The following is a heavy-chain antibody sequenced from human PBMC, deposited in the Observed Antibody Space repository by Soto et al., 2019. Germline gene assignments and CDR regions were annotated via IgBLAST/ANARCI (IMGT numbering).Heavy chain of an antibody. D-gene: IGHD3-3*01. Sequence: SETLSLTCAVYGGSFSGYYWSWIRQPPGKGLEWIGEINHSGSTNYNPSLKSRVTISVDTSKNQFSLKLSSVTAADTAVYYCARFWSGFHMDVWGKGTTVTVSS. CDR3: ARFWSGFHMDV. J-gene: IGHJ6*03. V-gene: IGHV4-34*01. CDR1: GGSFSGYY. CDR2: INHSGST.